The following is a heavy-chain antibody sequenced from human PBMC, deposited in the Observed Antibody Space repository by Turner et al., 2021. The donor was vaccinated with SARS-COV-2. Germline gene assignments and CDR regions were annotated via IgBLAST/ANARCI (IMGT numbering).Heavy chain of an antibody. Sequence: QVQLVESGGGVVQTGRTLRHSCAATGFTFSNYAMHWVRQAPGKGLEWVVFISYDGSYKYYADSVKGRFTISRDNSKNTLYLQMNSLRAEDTAVYYCARDREDCSSSSCYEAYWGQGTLVTVSS. CDR1: GFTFSNYA. CDR3: ARDREDCSSSSCYEAY. J-gene: IGHJ4*02. D-gene: IGHD2-2*01. V-gene: IGHV3-30-3*01. CDR2: ISYDGSYK.